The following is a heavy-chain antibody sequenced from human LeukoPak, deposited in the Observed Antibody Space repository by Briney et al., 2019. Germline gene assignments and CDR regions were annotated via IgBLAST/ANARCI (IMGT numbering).Heavy chain of an antibody. Sequence: GESLKISCAASGFTFSSYGMHWVRQAPGKGLEWVAVIWYDGSNKYYADSVKGRFTISRDNSKNTLYLQMNSLRAEDTAVYYCAKDRDFGGYSYGLDYWGQGTLVTVSS. J-gene: IGHJ4*02. CDR1: GFTFSSYG. CDR2: IWYDGSNK. CDR3: AKDRDFGGYSYGLDY. D-gene: IGHD5-18*01. V-gene: IGHV3-33*06.